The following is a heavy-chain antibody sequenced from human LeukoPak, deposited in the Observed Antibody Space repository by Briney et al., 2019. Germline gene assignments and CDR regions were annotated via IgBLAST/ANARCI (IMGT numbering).Heavy chain of an antibody. CDR3: ARRGSLSDGYYYDSSGLFDY. CDR1: GGTISSSSYY. V-gene: IGHV4-39*01. D-gene: IGHD3-22*01. Sequence: PSETLSLTSTVSGGTISSSSYYWGWIRQPPGKRLEWIGSIYYSGSTYYNPSLKSRVTISVDTSKNQFSLKLSSVTAADTAVYYCARRGSLSDGYYYDSSGLFDYWGQGTLVTVSS. J-gene: IGHJ4*02. CDR2: IYYSGST.